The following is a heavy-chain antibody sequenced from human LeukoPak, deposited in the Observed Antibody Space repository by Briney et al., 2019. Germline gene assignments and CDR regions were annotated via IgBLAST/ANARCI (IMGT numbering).Heavy chain of an antibody. V-gene: IGHV4-4*07. J-gene: IGHJ4*02. Sequence: SETLSLTCTVSGGSISGYYWSWIRQPAGKGLEWIGRIYTSGSTNYNPSLKSRVTMSVDTSKNQFSLKLSSVTAADTAVYYCARDLAVRGVIIRYFDYWGQGTLVTVSS. CDR1: GGSISGYY. D-gene: IGHD3-10*01. CDR2: IYTSGST. CDR3: ARDLAVRGVIIRYFDY.